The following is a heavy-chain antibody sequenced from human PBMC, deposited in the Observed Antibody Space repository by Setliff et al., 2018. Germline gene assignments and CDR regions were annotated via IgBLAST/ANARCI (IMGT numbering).Heavy chain of an antibody. V-gene: IGHV1-18*01. J-gene: IGHJ4*02. CDR3: VRSSAPQVVLAADFDF. D-gene: IGHD6-19*01. CDR2: ISPYSGNT. Sequence: ASVKVSCKTSGFGFTTFGFSWVRQAPGQGLEWLGSISPYSGNTNYPQWIQDRVPMTIDTSATTVYMELQSLRSDDTAVYYCVRSSAPQVVLAADFDFWGQGTPVTVSS. CDR1: GFGFTTFG.